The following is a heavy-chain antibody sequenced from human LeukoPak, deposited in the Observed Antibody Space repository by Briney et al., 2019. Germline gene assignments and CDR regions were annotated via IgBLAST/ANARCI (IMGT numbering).Heavy chain of an antibody. CDR1: GGSISSYY. CDR3: ASWIRDSGYDWVFDY. J-gene: IGHJ4*02. V-gene: IGHV4-59*01. Sequence: SETLSLTCTLSGGSISSYYWSWIRQPPGKGLEWIGYIYHSGSTNYNPSLKSRVTISVDTSKNQFSLKLSSVTAADTAVYYCASWIRDSGYDWVFDYWGQGTLVTVSS. D-gene: IGHD5-12*01. CDR2: IYHSGST.